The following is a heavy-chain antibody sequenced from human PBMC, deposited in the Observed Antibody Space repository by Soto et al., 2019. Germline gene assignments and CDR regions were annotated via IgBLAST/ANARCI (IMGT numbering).Heavy chain of an antibody. CDR3: ARSYDFWSGYYAPGP. CDR1: GFTFSSYG. J-gene: IGHJ5*02. V-gene: IGHV3-33*01. D-gene: IGHD3-3*01. Sequence: GSLRLSCAASGFTFSSYGMHWVRQAPGKGLEWVAVIWYDGSNKYYADSVKGRFTISRDNSKNTLYLQMNSLRAEDTAVYYCARSYDFWSGYYAPGPWGQGTLVTVSS. CDR2: IWYDGSNK.